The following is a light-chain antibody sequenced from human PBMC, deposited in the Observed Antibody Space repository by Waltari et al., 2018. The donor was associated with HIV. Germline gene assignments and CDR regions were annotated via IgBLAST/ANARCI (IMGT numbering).Light chain of an antibody. V-gene: IGLV3-25*03. J-gene: IGLJ1*01. Sequence: SYVLTQPPSVSVSPGQTARITCSGDALPNQYAYWYQQKPGQAAVVVIYKDGERPSGIPERFSGASSGTTVTLTISGVQSEDEADYFCQSADSSGTYLYVFGTGTKVTVL. CDR3: QSADSSGTYLYV. CDR2: KDG. CDR1: ALPNQY.